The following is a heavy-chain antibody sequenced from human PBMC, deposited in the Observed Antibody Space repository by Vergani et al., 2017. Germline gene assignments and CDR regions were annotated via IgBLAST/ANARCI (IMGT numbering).Heavy chain of an antibody. Sequence: EVHLLESGGGLVQPGGSRRLSCAGAGFTFDTYTMAYVRQAPGKGLEWVATISSGGGDIFYADSVKGRFTISRDNSKNTLFLQMNSLKDEDTAVYYCTTACGLYYLHGEYFQYWGRGTLVSVSS. J-gene: IGHJ1*01. CDR3: TTACGLYYLHGEYFQY. CDR1: GFTFDTYT. CDR2: ISSGGGDI. D-gene: IGHD3-10*01. V-gene: IGHV3-23*01.